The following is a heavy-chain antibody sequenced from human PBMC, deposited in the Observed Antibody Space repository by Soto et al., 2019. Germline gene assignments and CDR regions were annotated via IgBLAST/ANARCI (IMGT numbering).Heavy chain of an antibody. CDR2: THDSGGT. CDR1: GGSIGSYY. Sequence: SETLSLTCTVSGGSIGSYYWSWIRQSPGKGLEWIGYTHDSGGTNYNPSLKSRVTMSVDTSKNQFSLKLSSVTAADTAVYYCARHPYCSSICWFAPWAQGTLVTVS. D-gene: IGHD2-2*01. J-gene: IGHJ5*02. CDR3: ARHPYCSSICWFAP. V-gene: IGHV4-59*08.